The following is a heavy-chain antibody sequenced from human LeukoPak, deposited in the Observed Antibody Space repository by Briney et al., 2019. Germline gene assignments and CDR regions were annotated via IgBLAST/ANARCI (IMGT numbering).Heavy chain of an antibody. CDR3: ARDGTAAGLYFDL. CDR2: IRQDGSEK. J-gene: IGHJ4*01. CDR1: GFTFTDYW. V-gene: IGHV3-7*01. D-gene: IGHD6-13*01. Sequence: GGSLRLSCEVSGFTFTDYWMNWVRQAPGKGPEWVASIRQDGSEKTYVDSVKGRFTISRDNTKNSLSLQLNGLRAEDSAVYYCARDGTAAGLYFDLWGQGTLVTVSS.